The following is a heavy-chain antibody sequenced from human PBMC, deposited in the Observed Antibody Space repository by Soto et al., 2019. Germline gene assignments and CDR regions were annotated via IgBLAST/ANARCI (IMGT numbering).Heavy chain of an antibody. V-gene: IGHV3-30-3*01. CDR3: ARGGGFCGADCYKGGIDY. CDR1: GFTFSPYT. J-gene: IGHJ4*02. CDR2: ISYDGSDK. D-gene: IGHD2-21*02. Sequence: QVQLVESGGGVGQPGRSLRLSCAASGFTFSPYTMHWVCQTPGKGLEWVAVISYDGSDKNYADYVRGRFTISRDNCKNTLLLRVNSLRAEDTVLYYCARGGGFCGADCYKGGIDYWGQGALVTVSS.